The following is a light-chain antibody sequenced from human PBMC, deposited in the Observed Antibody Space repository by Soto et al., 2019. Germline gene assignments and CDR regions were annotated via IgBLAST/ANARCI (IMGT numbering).Light chain of an antibody. Sequence: DRGTITCWASQSIGDWLAWYQQKPGKAPNLLIYKASSLESGVPSRFSGSGSGTEFTVTISSLQPEDFAPYYCQQFNSYPWTFGQGTKVDIK. CDR3: QQFNSYPWT. J-gene: IGKJ1*01. V-gene: IGKV1-5*03. CDR2: KAS. CDR1: QSIGDW.